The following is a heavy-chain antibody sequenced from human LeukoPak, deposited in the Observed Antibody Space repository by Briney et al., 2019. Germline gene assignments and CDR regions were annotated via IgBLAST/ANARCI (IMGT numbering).Heavy chain of an antibody. J-gene: IGHJ4*02. CDR2: INQDESEK. CDR3: AMIEQVVSNVEGGY. D-gene: IGHD6-6*01. Sequence: GGSLRLSCAASGFIFSSCWMTWVRQAPGKGLEWVANINQDESEKHYVDSVKGRFTISRDNAKNSLYLQMNSLRADDTAVYFCAMIEQVVSNVEGGYWGQGTLVTVSS. V-gene: IGHV3-7*01. CDR1: GFIFSSCW.